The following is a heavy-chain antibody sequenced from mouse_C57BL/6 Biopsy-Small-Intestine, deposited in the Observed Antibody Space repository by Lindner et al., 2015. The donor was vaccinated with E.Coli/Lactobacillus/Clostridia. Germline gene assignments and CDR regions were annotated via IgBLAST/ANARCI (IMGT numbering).Heavy chain of an antibody. Sequence: SVKVSCKASGVTFNSYGFSWVRQAPGQGLEWMGRIIPVLSVTYYAQKFQGRVTITFDKSTNTAYMELNSLRPEDTAVYYCASSGDSSHDYWGQGTLITVSS. V-gene: IGHV1-74*01. CDR2: IIPVLSVT. D-gene: IGHD6-1*01. CDR1: GVTFNSYG. CDR3: ASSGDSSHDY. J-gene: IGHJ4*01.